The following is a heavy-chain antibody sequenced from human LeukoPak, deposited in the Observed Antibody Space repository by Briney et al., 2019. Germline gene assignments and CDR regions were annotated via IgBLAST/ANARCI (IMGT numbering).Heavy chain of an antibody. CDR2: ISAYNGNA. Sequence: ASVKVSCKASGYTFTSYGVSWVRQAPGQGLEWMGWISAYNGNANYVQRLQGRVTLTTDTSTTTAYMELRSLTSDDTAVYYCAREAYTTGADYWAREPWSPSPQ. CDR3: AREAYTTGADY. D-gene: IGHD3-16*01. CDR1: GYTFTSYG. J-gene: IGHJ4*02. V-gene: IGHV1-18*01.